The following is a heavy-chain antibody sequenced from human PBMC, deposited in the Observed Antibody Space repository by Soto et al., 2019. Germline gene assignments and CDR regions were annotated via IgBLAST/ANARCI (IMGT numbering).Heavy chain of an antibody. V-gene: IGHV1-69*01. CDR3: AVGDRSSWYFNY. J-gene: IGHJ4*02. D-gene: IGHD6-13*01. CDR1: GGTFNSHA. Sequence: QVHLVQSGAEVKKPGSSVKVSCKASGGTFNSHAISWVRQAPGHGLEWLGGIIPIFETANYEQNFQGRVTITADESTNTAYLDLNSLTSEDTAIYYCAVGDRSSWYFNYWVQGTQVTVSS. CDR2: IIPIFETA.